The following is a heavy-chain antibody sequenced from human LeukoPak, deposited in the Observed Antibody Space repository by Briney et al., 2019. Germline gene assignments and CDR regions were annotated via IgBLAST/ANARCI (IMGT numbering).Heavy chain of an antibody. CDR3: ARERYSGYDYYADY. CDR2: ISYAGSNK. D-gene: IGHD5-12*01. CDR1: GFTFSSYA. V-gene: IGHV3-30*04. J-gene: IGHJ4*02. Sequence: PGRSLRLSCAASGFTFSSYAMHWVRQAPGKGLEWVAVISYAGSNKYYADSVKGRFTISRDNSKNTLYLQMNSLRAEDTAVYYCARERYSGYDYYADYWGQGTLVTVSS.